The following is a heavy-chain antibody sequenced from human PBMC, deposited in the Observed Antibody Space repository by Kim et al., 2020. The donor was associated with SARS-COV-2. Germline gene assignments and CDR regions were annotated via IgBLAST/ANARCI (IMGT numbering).Heavy chain of an antibody. Sequence: RTYYADSVRGRFSISRDNSKDTLFLQMNNLRDEDTAVYYCVREIVTGYEGDWGQGTLVTVSS. CDR3: VREIVTGYEGD. D-gene: IGHD1-20*01. CDR2: RT. V-gene: IGHV3-23*01. J-gene: IGHJ4*02.